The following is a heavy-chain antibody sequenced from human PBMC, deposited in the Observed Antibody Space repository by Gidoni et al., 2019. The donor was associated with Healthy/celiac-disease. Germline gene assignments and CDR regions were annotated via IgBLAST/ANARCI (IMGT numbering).Heavy chain of an antibody. Sequence: QVQLQQWRAGLSMPPETLSLTCAVYGGSFRGYYWCWIRQPPGKGLEWIGEIKHRGSTKYNPCLKSRVTIAVGTSKNQFYLKLSSETAADTAVYYCARGRCGGNCYPYYYYGMDVWGQGTTVTVSS. V-gene: IGHV4-34*01. CDR2: IKHRGST. J-gene: IGHJ6*02. CDR1: GGSFRGYY. D-gene: IGHD2-21*02. CDR3: ARGRCGGNCYPYYYYGMDV.